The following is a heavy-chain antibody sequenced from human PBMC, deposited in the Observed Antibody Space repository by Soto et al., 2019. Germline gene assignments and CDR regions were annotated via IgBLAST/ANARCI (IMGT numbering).Heavy chain of an antibody. Sequence: AGGSLRLSCAASGFTFSSYGMHWVRQAPGKGLEWVAVIWYDGSNKYYADSVKGRFTISRDNSKNTLYLQMNSLRAEDTTVYYCANVGVAVAGTWGGYWGQGTLVTVSS. CDR2: IWYDGSNK. J-gene: IGHJ4*02. V-gene: IGHV3-30*02. CDR3: ANVGVAVAGTWGGY. D-gene: IGHD6-19*01. CDR1: GFTFSSYG.